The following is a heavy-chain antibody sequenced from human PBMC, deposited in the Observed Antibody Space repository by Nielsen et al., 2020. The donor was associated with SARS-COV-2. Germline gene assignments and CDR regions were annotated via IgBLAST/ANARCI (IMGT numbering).Heavy chain of an antibody. CDR3: ARSITGATTSFDY. D-gene: IGHD1-20*01. Sequence: GESLKISCAASGFTFSSYSMNWVRQAPGKGLEWVSSISSSSSYIYYADSVKGRFTISRDNAKNSLYLQMNSLRAEDTAVYYCARSITGATTSFDYWGQGTLVTVSS. V-gene: IGHV3-21*04. J-gene: IGHJ4*02. CDR2: ISSSSSYI. CDR1: GFTFSSYS.